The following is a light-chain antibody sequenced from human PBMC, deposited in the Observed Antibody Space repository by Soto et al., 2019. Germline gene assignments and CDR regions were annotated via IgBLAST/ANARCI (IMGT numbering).Light chain of an antibody. J-gene: IGLJ1*01. CDR2: EVS. CDR3: SSYTSSSTPYV. CDR1: SSDVGGYNH. Sequence: QSALTQPASVSGSPGQSITISCTGTSSDVGGYNHVSWYQQHPGKAPKLMIYEVSNRPSGVSSRFSASKSGNTASLTISGLQAEDEADYYCSSYTSSSTPYVFGTGTKVTVL. V-gene: IGLV2-14*01.